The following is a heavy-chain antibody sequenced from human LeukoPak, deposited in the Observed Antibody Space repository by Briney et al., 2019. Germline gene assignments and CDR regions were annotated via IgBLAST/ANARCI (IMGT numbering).Heavy chain of an antibody. J-gene: IGHJ5*02. D-gene: IGHD6-13*01. V-gene: IGHV1-69*05. Sequence: GSSVKVSCKASGGTFSSYAISWVRQAPGQGLEWMGGIIPIFGTANYAQKFLGRVTITTDESTSTAYMELGSLRSEDTAVYYCARAKRIAAAGIGWFDPWGQGTLVTVSS. CDR1: GGTFSSYA. CDR2: IIPIFGTA. CDR3: ARAKRIAAAGIGWFDP.